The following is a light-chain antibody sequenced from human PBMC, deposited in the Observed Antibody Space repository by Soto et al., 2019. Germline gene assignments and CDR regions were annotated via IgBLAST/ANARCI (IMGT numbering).Light chain of an antibody. V-gene: IGLV3-1*01. CDR1: NWGDKY. J-gene: IGLJ1*01. CDR3: QAWDSSALFV. CDR2: QDT. Sequence: SYELTQPPSVSVSPGQTASITCSGVNWGDKYASWYQQRPGQAPLLVIYQDTKRPSGIPERFSGSNSGSTATLTISGTQALDEADYYCQAWDSSALFVFGNGTKVTVL.